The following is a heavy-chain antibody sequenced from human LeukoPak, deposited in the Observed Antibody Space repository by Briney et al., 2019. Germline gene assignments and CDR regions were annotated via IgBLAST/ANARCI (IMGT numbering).Heavy chain of an antibody. CDR2: INAGNGNT. Sequence: ASVKVSCKASGYTFTSYAMHWVRQAPGQRLEWMGWINAGNGNTKYSQKLQGRVTITRDTSASTAYMELSSLRSEDTAVYYCARGGCSSTSCLYYFDYWGQGTLVTVSS. D-gene: IGHD2-2*01. J-gene: IGHJ4*02. CDR1: GYTFTSYA. CDR3: ARGGCSSTSCLYYFDY. V-gene: IGHV1-3*01.